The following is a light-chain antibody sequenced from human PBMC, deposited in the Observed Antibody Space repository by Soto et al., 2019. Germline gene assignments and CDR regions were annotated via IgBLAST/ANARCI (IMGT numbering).Light chain of an antibody. CDR1: QSVSSY. V-gene: IGKV1-5*01. Sequence: KQSPATLSLFPGERATLSCRASQSVSSYLAWYQQKPGKAHKLLIYDVSSLEGGVPSRFSGSGSGTEFTLAISSLQPDEFATYYCQHYNSYSEAVGQGNKVGIK. CDR3: QHYNSYSEA. CDR2: DVS. J-gene: IGKJ1*01.